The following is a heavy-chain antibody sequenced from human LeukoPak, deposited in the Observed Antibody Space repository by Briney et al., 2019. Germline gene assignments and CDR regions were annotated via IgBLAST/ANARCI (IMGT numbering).Heavy chain of an antibody. V-gene: IGHV1-8*01. D-gene: IGHD3-16*02. Sequence: ASVKVSCKTSGYTFSNYDINWVRQATGQGLEWMGWINPNSGHAGFAQKLQGRVAMTRNTSIKTAYMEISSLKSEDTAVYFCASIGGWGTYPLDSWGQGTLVTVSS. CDR3: ASIGGWGTYPLDS. CDR1: GYTFSNYD. CDR2: INPNSGHA. J-gene: IGHJ5*01.